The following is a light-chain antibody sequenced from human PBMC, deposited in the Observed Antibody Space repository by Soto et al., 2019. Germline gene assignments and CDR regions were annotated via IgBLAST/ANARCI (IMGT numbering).Light chain of an antibody. V-gene: IGLV2-14*01. J-gene: IGLJ1*01. CDR3: SSYTSSSPCV. CDR2: EVS. Sequence: QSVLTQPASVSGSPGQSITISCTGTSSDVGGYNYVSWYQHHPGKAPKLMIYEVSNRPSGVSNRFSGSKSGNTASLTISGLQAEDEADYYCSSYTSSSPCVFGTGTKVTVL. CDR1: SSDVGGYNY.